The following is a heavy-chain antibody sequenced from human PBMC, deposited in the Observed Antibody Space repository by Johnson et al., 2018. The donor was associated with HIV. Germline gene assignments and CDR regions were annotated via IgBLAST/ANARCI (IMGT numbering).Heavy chain of an antibody. CDR3: ARGVAMIVF. D-gene: IGHD3-22*01. J-gene: IGHJ3*01. Sequence: QVQLVESGGGVVQPGRSLRLSCAASGFTFSSYALHWVRQAPGQGLEWVAVISYDGSNTYYADSVKGRLTISRDNSKNTLYLQMNSLRAEDTAVYYCARGVAMIVFWGQGTMVTVSS. CDR1: GFTFSSYA. V-gene: IGHV3-30-3*01. CDR2: ISYDGSNT.